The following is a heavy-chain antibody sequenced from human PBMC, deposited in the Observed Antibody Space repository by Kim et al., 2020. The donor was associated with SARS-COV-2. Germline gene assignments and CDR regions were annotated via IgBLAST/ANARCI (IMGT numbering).Heavy chain of an antibody. CDR2: ISGSGGST. Sequence: GGSLRLSCAASGFTFSSYAMSWVRQAPGKGLEWVSAISGSGGSTYYADSVKGRFTISRDNSKNTLYLQMNSLRAEDTAVYYCAKTTPGGYYLDRYYYGMDVWGQGTTVTVSS. D-gene: IGHD3-3*01. CDR1: GFTFSSYA. V-gene: IGHV3-23*01. J-gene: IGHJ6*02. CDR3: AKTTPGGYYLDRYYYGMDV.